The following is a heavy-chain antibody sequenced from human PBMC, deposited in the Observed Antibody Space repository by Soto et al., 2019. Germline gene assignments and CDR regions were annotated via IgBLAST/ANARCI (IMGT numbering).Heavy chain of an antibody. V-gene: IGHV3-23*01. CDR1: GFTFSSYA. CDR3: AKVGPHHLVVAVSPNWFDP. D-gene: IGHD2-15*01. CDR2: ISGSGGST. J-gene: IGHJ5*02. Sequence: PGGSLRLSCAASGFTFSSYAMSWVRQAPGKWLEWVSAISGSGGSTYYADSVKGRFTISRDNSKNTLYLQMNSLRAEDTAVYYCAKVGPHHLVVAVSPNWFDPWGQGTLVTVSS.